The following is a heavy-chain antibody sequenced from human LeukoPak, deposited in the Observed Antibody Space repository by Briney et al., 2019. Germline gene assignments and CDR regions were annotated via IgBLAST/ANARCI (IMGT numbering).Heavy chain of an antibody. D-gene: IGHD4-17*01. V-gene: IGHV4-34*01. CDR3: ARVSTVTTLFDY. Sequence: PSETLSLTCAVYGGSFSGYYWSWIRQPPGKGLEWIGEINHSGSTNYNPSLKSRVTTSVDTSKNQFSLKLSSVTAADTAVYYCARVSTVTTLFDYWGQGTLVTVSS. CDR2: INHSGST. CDR1: GGSFSGYY. J-gene: IGHJ4*02.